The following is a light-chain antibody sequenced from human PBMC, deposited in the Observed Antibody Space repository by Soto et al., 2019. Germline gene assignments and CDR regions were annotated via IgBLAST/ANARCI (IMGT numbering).Light chain of an antibody. V-gene: IGLV1-40*01. CDR3: QSYDSSRSAYV. Sequence: QSVLTQPPSVSGAPGQRVTISCTGSSSNIGAGFDVHWYQQLPGTAPKLLVYGNSNRPSGVPDRFSGSKSGTSASLAVTGLQAEDDDDYYCQSYDSSRSAYVFGTGTKLTVL. J-gene: IGLJ1*01. CDR2: GNS. CDR1: SSNIGAGFD.